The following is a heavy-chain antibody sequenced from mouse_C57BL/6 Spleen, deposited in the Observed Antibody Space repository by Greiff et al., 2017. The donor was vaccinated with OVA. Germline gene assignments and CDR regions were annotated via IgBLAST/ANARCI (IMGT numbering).Heavy chain of an antibody. CDR3: ARSAYGNSFAY. D-gene: IGHD2-1*01. Sequence: QVQLQQPGAELVRPGSSVKLSCKASGYTFTSYWMHWVKQRPIQGLEWIGNIDPSDSETHYNQKFKDKATLTVDKSSSTAYMQLSSLTSEDSAVYYCARSAYGNSFAYWGQGTLVTVSA. J-gene: IGHJ3*01. V-gene: IGHV1-52*01. CDR2: IDPSDSET. CDR1: GYTFTSYW.